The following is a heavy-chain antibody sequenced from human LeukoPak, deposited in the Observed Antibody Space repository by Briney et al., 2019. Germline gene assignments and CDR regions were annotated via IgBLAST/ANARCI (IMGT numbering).Heavy chain of an antibody. CDR2: ISGSGTNT. V-gene: IGHV3-23*01. CDR1: GFTFSSYA. D-gene: IGHD3-3*01. CDR3: AKAPIFWYFDL. J-gene: IGHJ2*01. Sequence: PGGSLRLSCAASGFTFSSYAMTWVRQAPGKGLEWVSGISGSGTNTYYTDSVKGRFTISRDNSKNTLYLQMNSLRAEDTAVYYCAKAPIFWYFDLWGRGTLVTVSS.